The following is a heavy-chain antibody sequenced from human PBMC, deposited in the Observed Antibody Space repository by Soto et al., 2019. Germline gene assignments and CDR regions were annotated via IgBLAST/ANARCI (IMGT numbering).Heavy chain of an antibody. J-gene: IGHJ5*02. Sequence: ASVKVSCKASGYTFTGHFIHWVRPAPGQGLEWMAYINPNSGATKYAQKFQGRVTLTRDTSINTAYMEMSMVTSDDTAVYYCARGGGTILAPLPWGQGTLVTVSS. V-gene: IGHV1-2*02. CDR1: GYTFTGHF. CDR3: ARGGGTILAPLP. CDR2: INPNSGAT. D-gene: IGHD3-3*01.